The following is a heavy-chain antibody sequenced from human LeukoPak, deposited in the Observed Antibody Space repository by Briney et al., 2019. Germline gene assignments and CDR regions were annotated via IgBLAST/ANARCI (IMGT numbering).Heavy chain of an antibody. D-gene: IGHD2-2*01. J-gene: IGHJ3*02. CDR3: ATSSGLVVPALSDAFDI. V-gene: IGHV4-59*01. Sequence: PSETLSLTCAVSGGSISSYYWSWIRQPPGKGLEWIGYIYYSGSTNYNPSLKSRVTISVDTSKNQFSLKLSSVTAADTAVYYCATSSGLVVPALSDAFDIWGQGTMLTVSS. CDR2: IYYSGST. CDR1: GGSISSYY.